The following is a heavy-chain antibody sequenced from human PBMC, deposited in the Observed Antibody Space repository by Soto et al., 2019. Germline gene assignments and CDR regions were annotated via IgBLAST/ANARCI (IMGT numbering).Heavy chain of an antibody. CDR3: AKDGSSGWYPYAFDI. D-gene: IGHD6-19*01. CDR1: GFIFSNYW. CDR2: VKSDGGST. Sequence: PGGSLRLSCAASGFIFSNYWMHWVRQVPGKGLVWVAGVKSDGGSTSYADSVKGRFTISRDNSKNTLYLQMNSLRAEDTAVYYCAKDGSSGWYPYAFDIWGQGTMVTVSS. V-gene: IGHV3-74*01. J-gene: IGHJ3*02.